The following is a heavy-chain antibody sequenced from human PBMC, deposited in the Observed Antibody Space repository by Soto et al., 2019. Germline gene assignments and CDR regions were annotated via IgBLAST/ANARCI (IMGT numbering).Heavy chain of an antibody. Sequence: SDTLSLTCTVSGGSISSGGYYWSWIRQHPGKGLEWIGYIYSSGSTYYNPPLKSRVTISVDTSKSQFFLKLSSVTAPDTAVYYCARQIYDSSGYYYAYWGQGTRVTVSS. CDR3: ARQIYDSSGYYYAY. V-gene: IGHV4-39*01. CDR1: GGSISSGGYY. CDR2: IYSSGST. J-gene: IGHJ4*02. D-gene: IGHD3-22*01.